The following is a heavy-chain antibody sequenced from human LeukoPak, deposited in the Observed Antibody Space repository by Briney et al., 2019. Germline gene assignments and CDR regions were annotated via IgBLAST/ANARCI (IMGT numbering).Heavy chain of an antibody. Sequence: AASVKVSCKASGYTFTSYAMHWVRQAPGQRLEWMGWISAYNGNTNYAQKLQGRVTMTTDTSTSTAYMELRSLRSDDTAVYYCAREGLRLGELSSTTIDYWGQGTLVTVSS. D-gene: IGHD3-16*02. J-gene: IGHJ4*02. CDR3: AREGLRLGELSSTTIDY. CDR2: ISAYNGNT. V-gene: IGHV1-18*01. CDR1: GYTFTSYA.